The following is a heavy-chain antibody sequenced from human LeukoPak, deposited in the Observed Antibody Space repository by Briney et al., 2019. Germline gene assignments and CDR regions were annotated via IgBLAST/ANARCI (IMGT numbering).Heavy chain of an antibody. D-gene: IGHD2-2*01. V-gene: IGHV6-1*01. J-gene: IGHJ4*02. CDR3: ARLHCTTSCYVDY. CDR2: TYRRSKWSN. Sequence: SQTLSLTCAISGDSVSSNSAAWNWIRQSPSRGLEWLGRTYRRSKWSNDYAPPVKSRIIINPDTSKNQFSLQLNSVTPADTAVYYCARLHCTTSCYVDYWGQGTLVTVSS. CDR1: GDSVSSNSAA.